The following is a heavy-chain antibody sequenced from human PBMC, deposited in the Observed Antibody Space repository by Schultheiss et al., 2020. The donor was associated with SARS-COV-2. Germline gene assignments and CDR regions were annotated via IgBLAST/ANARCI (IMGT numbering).Heavy chain of an antibody. Sequence: GGSLRLSCAASGFTFSSYAMSWVRQAPGKGLEWVSVIYSGGSTYYADSVKGRFTISRDNSKNTLYLQMNSLRAEDTAVYYCAKRGREHLPDYWGQGTLVTVSS. D-gene: IGHD1-26*01. J-gene: IGHJ4*02. CDR1: GFTFSSYA. CDR3: AKRGREHLPDY. CDR2: IYSGGST. V-gene: IGHV3-23*03.